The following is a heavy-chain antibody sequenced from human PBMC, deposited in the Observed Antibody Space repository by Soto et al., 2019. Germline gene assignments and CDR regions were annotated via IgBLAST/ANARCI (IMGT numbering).Heavy chain of an antibody. CDR1: GYTFTSYG. J-gene: IGHJ6*02. CDR3: ARDPTIFGVVINYGMDV. V-gene: IGHV1-18*01. CDR2: ISAYNGNT. Sequence: GASVNVSCKASGYTFTSYGISWVRQAPGQGLEWMGWISAYNGNTNYAQKLQGRVTMTTDTSTSTAYMELRSLRSDDTAVYYCARDPTIFGVVINYGMDVWGQGTTVTVS. D-gene: IGHD3-3*01.